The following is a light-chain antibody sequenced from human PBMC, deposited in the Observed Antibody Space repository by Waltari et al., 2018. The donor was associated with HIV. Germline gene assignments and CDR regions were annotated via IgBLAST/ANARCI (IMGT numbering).Light chain of an antibody. CDR1: QSVSSN. Sequence: EIVLTQSPATLSLSPGERATLSCRASQSVSSNLAWYQQKPGQAPRLLIYGASTRATGIPARFSGSGSWTEFTLTITSLQSEDFAIFYCQQYNNWPPWTFGQGTKVEIK. V-gene: IGKV3-15*01. CDR3: QQYNNWPPWT. CDR2: GAS. J-gene: IGKJ1*01.